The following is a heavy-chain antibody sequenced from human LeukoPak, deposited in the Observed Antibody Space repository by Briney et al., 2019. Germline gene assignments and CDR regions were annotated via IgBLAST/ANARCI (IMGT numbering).Heavy chain of an antibody. V-gene: IGHV3-11*06. CDR1: GFTFSDYF. CDR3: ARSGIGATEIDY. J-gene: IGHJ4*02. Sequence: GGSLRLSCAASGFTFSDYFMSWVRQAPGKGLEWLSYINGRGNYVDYAESLKGRTTISRDNAKNSLYLQMNSLRAEDTAVYYCARSGIGATEIDYWGQGTLVTVSS. D-gene: IGHD6-13*01. CDR2: INGRGNYV.